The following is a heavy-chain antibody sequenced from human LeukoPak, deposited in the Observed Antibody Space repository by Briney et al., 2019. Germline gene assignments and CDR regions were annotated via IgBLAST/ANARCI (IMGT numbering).Heavy chain of an antibody. Sequence: GWSLRLSCAASGFTFSTSGLGWVRQAPGKGLEWVSYITSGFVTHYIDSVKGRFTISRDNDKNSLYLQMNSLREEDTAVYYCARGYCSSTSCHVARHFEYWGQGTLVTVSS. V-gene: IGHV3-48*02. D-gene: IGHD2-2*01. J-gene: IGHJ4*02. CDR1: GFTFSTSG. CDR3: ARGYCSSTSCHVARHFEY. CDR2: ITSGFVT.